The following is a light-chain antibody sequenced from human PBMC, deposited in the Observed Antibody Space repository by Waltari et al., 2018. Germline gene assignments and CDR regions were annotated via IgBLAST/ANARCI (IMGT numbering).Light chain of an antibody. Sequence: EIVLTQSPVTLSLSPGQRATLSCRASQSVDNFLGWYHQKAGQAPRLLIYDATKRAPGIPARFSCGGSGTEFTLTISSLEPEDVGLYYCHQGTTWPRTFGQGTKLEI. CDR3: HQGTTWPRT. V-gene: IGKV3-11*01. J-gene: IGKJ2*01. CDR2: DAT. CDR1: QSVDNF.